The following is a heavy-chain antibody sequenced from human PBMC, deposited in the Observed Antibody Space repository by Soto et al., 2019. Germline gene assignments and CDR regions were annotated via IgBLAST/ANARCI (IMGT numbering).Heavy chain of an antibody. CDR1: GYTFTSYG. V-gene: IGHV1-18*01. CDR3: ARDTRYSSSILDIIHERQGRDAMDV. Sequence: GASVKVSCKASGYTFTSYGISWVRQAPGQGREWMGWIGAYNGNTNYAQKLQGRVTMTTDTSTSTAYMELRSLRSDDTAVYYCARDTRYSSSILDIIHERQGRDAMDVWGPRDHGHRLL. CDR2: IGAYNGNT. D-gene: IGHD6-6*01. J-gene: IGHJ6*01.